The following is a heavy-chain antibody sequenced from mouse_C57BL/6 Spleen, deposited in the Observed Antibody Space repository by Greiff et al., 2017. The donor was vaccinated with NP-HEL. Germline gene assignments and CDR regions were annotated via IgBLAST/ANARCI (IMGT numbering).Heavy chain of an antibody. CDR2: IYPRSGNT. D-gene: IGHD1-1*01. V-gene: IGHV1-81*01. J-gene: IGHJ4*01. CDR1: GYTFTSYG. Sequence: QVQLQQSGAELARPGASVKLSCKASGYTFTSYGISWVKQRTGQGLAWIGEIYPRSGNTYYNEKFKGKATLPADKSSSTAYMELRSLTSEDSAVYFCATALPTVVASSPHYYAMDYWGQGTSVTVSS. CDR3: ATALPTVVASSPHYYAMDY.